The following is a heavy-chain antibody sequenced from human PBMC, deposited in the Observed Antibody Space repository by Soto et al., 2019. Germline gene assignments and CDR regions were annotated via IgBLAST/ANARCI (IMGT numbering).Heavy chain of an antibody. V-gene: IGHV4-34*01. CDR2: VDHSGST. CDR1: GRSFSGYY. CDR3: ASYNGWFYRTYFDY. D-gene: IGHD6-19*01. J-gene: IGHJ4*02. Sequence: QVQLQQWGAGLLKPSETLSLTCAVYGRSFSGYYWSWIRQPPGKGLEWIGEVDHSGSTSYNPSLKSRVTISLDTSKNQFSLKLTSVTAADTAVYYCASYNGWFYRTYFDYWGQGTLVTVSS.